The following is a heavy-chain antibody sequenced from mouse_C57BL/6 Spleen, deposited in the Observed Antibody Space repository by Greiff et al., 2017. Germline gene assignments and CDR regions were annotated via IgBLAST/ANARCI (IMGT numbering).Heavy chain of an antibody. CDR2: IDPANGNT. Sequence: EVKLVESVAELVRPGASVKLSCTASGFTITNSYMHWVKQRPEQGLEWIGRIDPANGNTQYAPKFQGKATITADTSSNTAYLPLSSLTAEDPAIYSCASDDGSSSYVGGWGTGTTVTVSS. D-gene: IGHD1-1*01. CDR1: GFTITNSY. CDR3: ASDDGSSSYVGG. V-gene: IGHV14-3*01. J-gene: IGHJ1*03.